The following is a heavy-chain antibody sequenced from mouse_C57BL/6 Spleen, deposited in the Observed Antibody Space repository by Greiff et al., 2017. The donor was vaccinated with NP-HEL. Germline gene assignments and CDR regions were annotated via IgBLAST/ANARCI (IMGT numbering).Heavy chain of an antibody. CDR2: IDPETGGT. CDR3: TIYYSNY. D-gene: IGHD2-5*01. Sequence: QVHVKQSGAELVRPGASVTLSCKASGYTFTDYEMHWVKQTPVHGLEWIGAIDPETGGTAYNQKFKGKAILTADKSSSTAYMELRSLTSEDSAVYYCTIYYSNYWGQGTTLTVSS. J-gene: IGHJ2*01. V-gene: IGHV1-15*01. CDR1: GYTFTDYE.